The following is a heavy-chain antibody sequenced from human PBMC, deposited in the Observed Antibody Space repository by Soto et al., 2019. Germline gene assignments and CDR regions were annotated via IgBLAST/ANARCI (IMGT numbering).Heavy chain of an antibody. Sequence: GGSLILAYAASGFTFSSYCMHWVRQAPGKGLVWVSRINGDGSTTSYADSVKGRFIISRDNAKNMLYLQMNSLRAEDTAVYYCARPRYDGSGTPFDHWGQGT. J-gene: IGHJ4*02. CDR3: ARPRYDGSGTPFDH. D-gene: IGHD3-22*01. CDR1: GFTFSSYC. V-gene: IGHV3-74*01. CDR2: INGDGSTT.